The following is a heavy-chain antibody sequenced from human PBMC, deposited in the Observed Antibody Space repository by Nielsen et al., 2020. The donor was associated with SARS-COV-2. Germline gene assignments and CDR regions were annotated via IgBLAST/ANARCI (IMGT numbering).Heavy chain of an antibody. Sequence: GESLKISCKGSGYRFTSYWIGWVRQLSGKGLELVGFFYPGDSDTRYGPSFQGQVTISADKSITTPYLQWSSLMASATAIFYCVWRSGFADTEGWFDPWGQGTLVTVSS. D-gene: IGHD6-25*01. CDR3: VWRSGFADTEGWFDP. CDR1: GYRFTSYW. V-gene: IGHV5-51*01. J-gene: IGHJ5*02. CDR2: FYPGDSDT.